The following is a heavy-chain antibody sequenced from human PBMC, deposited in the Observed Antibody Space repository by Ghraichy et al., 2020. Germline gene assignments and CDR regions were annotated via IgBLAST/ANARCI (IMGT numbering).Heavy chain of an antibody. D-gene: IGHD6-13*01. V-gene: IGHV3-30*04. CDR1: GFTFSSYA. Sequence: GGSLRLSCAASGFTFSSYAMHWVRQAPGKGLEWVAVISYDGSNKYYADSVKGRFTISRDNSKNTLYLQMNSLRAEDTAVYYCARDKGGAAAGLVFDYWGQGTLVTVSS. CDR3: ARDKGGAAAGLVFDY. J-gene: IGHJ4*02. CDR2: ISYDGSNK.